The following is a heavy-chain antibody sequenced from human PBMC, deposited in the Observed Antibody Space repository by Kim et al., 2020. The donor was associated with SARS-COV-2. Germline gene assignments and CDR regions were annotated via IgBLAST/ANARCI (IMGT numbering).Heavy chain of an antibody. CDR3: ARSRRITMVRGVSHPYYYYYGMDV. CDR1: GGSFSGYY. Sequence: SETLSLTCAVYGGSFSGYYWSWIRQPPGKGLEWIGEINHSGSTNYNPSLKSRVTISVDTSKNQFSLKLSSVTAADTAVYYCARSRRITMVRGVSHPYYYYYGMDVWGQGTTVTVSS. D-gene: IGHD3-10*01. CDR2: INHSGST. J-gene: IGHJ6*02. V-gene: IGHV4-34*01.